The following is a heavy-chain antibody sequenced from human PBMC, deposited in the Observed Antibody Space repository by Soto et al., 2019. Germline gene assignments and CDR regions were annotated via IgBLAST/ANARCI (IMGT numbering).Heavy chain of an antibody. D-gene: IGHD3-10*01. V-gene: IGHV1-69*13. J-gene: IGHJ4*02. CDR1: GGTFSSYA. Sequence: SVKVSFKASGGTFSSYAISWVRQAPGQGLEWMGGIIPIFGTANYAQKFQGRVTITADESTSTAYMELSSLRSEDTAVYYCAREPIVDYGSGSYSDYWGQGTLVTVSS. CDR3: AREPIVDYGSGSYSDY. CDR2: IIPIFGTA.